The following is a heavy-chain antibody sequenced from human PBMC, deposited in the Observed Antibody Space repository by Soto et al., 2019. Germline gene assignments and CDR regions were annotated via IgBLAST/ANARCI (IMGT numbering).Heavy chain of an antibody. CDR2: ISSDGSDT. CDR3: AKDLTYDSSALIRSSGFDY. J-gene: IGHJ4*02. V-gene: IGHV3-30*18. CDR1: GFTFRNFG. Sequence: GGSLRLSCVASGFTFRNFGMHWVRQAPGRGLEWVAAISSDGSDTYYSDSEKGRFTISRDNSKNTLYLQMNSLRAEDTAVYYCAKDLTYDSSALIRSSGFDYWGQGTLVTVSS. D-gene: IGHD3-22*01.